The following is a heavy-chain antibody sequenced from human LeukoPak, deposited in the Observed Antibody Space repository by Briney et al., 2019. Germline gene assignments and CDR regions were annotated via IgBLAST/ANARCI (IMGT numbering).Heavy chain of an antibody. CDR1: GFTFANYA. Sequence: GGSLRLSCAASGFTFANYAMSWVRQAPGKGLEWVSILSGSGGSAYYAGSVKGRFTISRDNSNNTLYLQMNSLRAADTAVYYCARGHYDSSGRYFDYWGQGTLVTVSS. D-gene: IGHD3-22*01. CDR3: ARGHYDSSGRYFDY. V-gene: IGHV3-23*01. J-gene: IGHJ4*02. CDR2: LSGSGGSA.